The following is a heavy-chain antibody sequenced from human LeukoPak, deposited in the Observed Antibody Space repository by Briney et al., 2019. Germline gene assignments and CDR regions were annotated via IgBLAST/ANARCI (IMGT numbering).Heavy chain of an antibody. D-gene: IGHD3-10*01. J-gene: IGHJ4*02. CDR1: GGSISSRTYS. V-gene: IGHV4-39*01. CDR2: IYFSGST. Sequence: SETLSLTCTVSGGSISSRTYSWGWIRQPPGKGLEWIGTIYFSGSTHYTPSLKSRVTISVDTSNTQFSLKLSSLTAADTAVYYCARHGSGRDAGLDYWGQGTLVTVSA. CDR3: ARHGSGRDAGLDY.